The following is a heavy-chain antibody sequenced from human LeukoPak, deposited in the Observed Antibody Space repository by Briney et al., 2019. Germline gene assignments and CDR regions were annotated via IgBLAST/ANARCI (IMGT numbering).Heavy chain of an antibody. J-gene: IGHJ4*02. Sequence: GGSLRLSCAASGFTFSTYWMHWVRQAPGKGLVWVSRINSDVSSTSYADSVEGRFTISRDNAKDTLYLQMNSLRAEDTAVYYCARGKHTAAIPDYWGQGTLVTVSS. V-gene: IGHV3-74*01. D-gene: IGHD6-13*01. CDR2: INSDVSST. CDR1: GFTFSTYW. CDR3: ARGKHTAAIPDY.